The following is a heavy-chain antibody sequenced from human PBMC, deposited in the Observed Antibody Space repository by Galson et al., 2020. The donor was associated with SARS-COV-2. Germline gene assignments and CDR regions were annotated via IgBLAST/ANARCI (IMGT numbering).Heavy chain of an antibody. CDR2: MSYRGST. Sequence: SETLSLTCTVSGASISSSRYYWTWVRQPPGKGLEWIGSMSYRGSTYYRPSLKSRVTISVDTSKNQFSLKLSSVTAADTAVYYCARDSLHTEQIWPVVIKDYYGMDVWGRGTTVTVSS. V-gene: IGHV4-39*02. J-gene: IGHJ6*02. CDR3: ARDSLHTEQIWPVVIKDYYGMDV. D-gene: IGHD5-18*01. CDR1: GASISSSRYY.